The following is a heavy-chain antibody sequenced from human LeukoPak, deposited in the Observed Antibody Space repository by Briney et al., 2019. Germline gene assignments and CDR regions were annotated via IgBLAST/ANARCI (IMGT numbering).Heavy chain of an antibody. CDR1: GGSISSSSYS. J-gene: IGHJ5*02. D-gene: IGHD3-22*01. CDR2: IYTSGST. Sequence: SETLSLTCTVSGGSISSSSYSWSWIRQPAGKGLEWIGRIYTSGSTNYNPSLKSRVTISVDTSKNQFSLKLSSVTAADTAVYYCARERIGYYDGSGRGWFDPWGQGTLVTVSS. CDR3: ARERIGYYDGSGRGWFDP. V-gene: IGHV4-61*02.